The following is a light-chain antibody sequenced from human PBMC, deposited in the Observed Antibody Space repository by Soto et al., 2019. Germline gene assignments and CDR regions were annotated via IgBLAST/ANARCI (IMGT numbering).Light chain of an antibody. CDR1: SSNIGGTNY. J-gene: IGLJ2*01. CDR3: ASWDDKLGAVI. Sequence: QSVLTQPPSASGTPGQKVFISCSGSSSNIGGTNYAYWYQQLPGAAPKLLMHSNNLRPSGVPERISGSKFGTAASLAISGLRSEEWAVYYWASWDDKLGAVIFGGGTKVTVL. V-gene: IGLV1-47*02. CDR2: SNN.